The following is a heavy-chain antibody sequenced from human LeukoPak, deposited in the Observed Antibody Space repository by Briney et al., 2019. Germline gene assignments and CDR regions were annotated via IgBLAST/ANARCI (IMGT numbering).Heavy chain of an antibody. J-gene: IGHJ5*02. CDR2: IYSGGTI. CDR3: ATGYDFGFDP. D-gene: IGHD5-12*01. CDR1: GFTFRTYS. Sequence: GGSLRLSCAASGFTFRTYSIHWVRQAPGKGLEWVSIIYSGGTIHYVDSVKGRFTISRDNSKNTLHLQMNSLRAEDTAVYYCATGYDFGFDPWGQGTLVTVSS. V-gene: IGHV3-53*01.